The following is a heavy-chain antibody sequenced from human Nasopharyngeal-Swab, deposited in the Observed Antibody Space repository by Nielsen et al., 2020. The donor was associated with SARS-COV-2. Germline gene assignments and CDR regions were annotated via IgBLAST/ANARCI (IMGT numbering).Heavy chain of an antibody. D-gene: IGHD1-1*01. J-gene: IGHJ5*01. Sequence: RQAPGKGLEWVSYISNSGSSTNYADSVRGRFTISRDNAKNSLYLQMSSLRAEDTAMYYCATTRGLGPGGWFESWGQGTLVTVSS. CDR2: ISNSGSST. V-gene: IGHV3-11*03. CDR3: ATTRGLGPGGWFES.